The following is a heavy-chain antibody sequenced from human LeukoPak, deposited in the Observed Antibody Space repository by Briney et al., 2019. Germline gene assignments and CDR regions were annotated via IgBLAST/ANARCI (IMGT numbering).Heavy chain of an antibody. Sequence: GEXLKISFKNSGYDFTNYWIGWVRQMPGKGLEWMGIMYPRDSDTRYSPSFEGQVTLSADKSISTAFLQWSSLKASDTAMYYCARAPSLVRGVAFDYWGQGTLVTVSS. J-gene: IGHJ4*02. CDR3: ARAPSLVRGVAFDY. D-gene: IGHD3-10*02. CDR2: MYPRDSDT. CDR1: GYDFTNYW. V-gene: IGHV5-51*01.